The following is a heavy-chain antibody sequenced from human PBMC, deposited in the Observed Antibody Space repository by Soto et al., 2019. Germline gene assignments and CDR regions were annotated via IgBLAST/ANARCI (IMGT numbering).Heavy chain of an antibody. CDR2: IYSGGST. V-gene: IGHV3-53*02. D-gene: IGHD3-10*01. Sequence: EVQLVETGGGLIQPGGSLRLSCAASGFTVSSNYMSWVRQAPGKGLEWVSVIYSGGSTYYADSVKGRFTISRDNSKHTLYLQMNSLRAEDTAVYYCARDRGVSPPNYYYYGRDVWGQGTTVTVSS. J-gene: IGHJ6*02. CDR3: ARDRGVSPPNYYYYGRDV. CDR1: GFTVSSNY.